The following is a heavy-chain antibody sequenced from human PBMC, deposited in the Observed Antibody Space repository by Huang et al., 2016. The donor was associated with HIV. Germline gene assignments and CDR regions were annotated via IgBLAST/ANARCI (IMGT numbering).Heavy chain of an antibody. CDR1: GFTVSSNY. CDR3: AAQWELRGGVDF. J-gene: IGHJ4*02. CDR2: IYSVDST. D-gene: IGHD1-26*01. Sequence: EVQLVESGGGLIQPGGSLRLSCAASGFTVSSNYMSWVRQAPGKGVEWVSGIYSVDSTYFADSVKGRFTISRDNAKNTLYLQMNSLRAEDTAVYYCAAQWELRGGVDFWGQGTLVTVSS. V-gene: IGHV3-53*01.